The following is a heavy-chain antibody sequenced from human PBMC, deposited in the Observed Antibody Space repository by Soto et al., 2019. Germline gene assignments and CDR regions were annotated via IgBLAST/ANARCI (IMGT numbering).Heavy chain of an antibody. D-gene: IGHD2-21*02. CDR2: IRGSGDST. CDR3: AKVQEFCGYNCYTVDS. Sequence: GGSLRLSCEASGFTFNNYAMSWVRQAPGKGPDWVSAIRGSGDSTHYADSVKGRFTISRDNSKNTLYLQMNSLRAEDTALYYCAKVQEFCGYNCYTVDSWGQGALLTVSS. CDR1: GFTFNNYA. J-gene: IGHJ4*02. V-gene: IGHV3-23*01.